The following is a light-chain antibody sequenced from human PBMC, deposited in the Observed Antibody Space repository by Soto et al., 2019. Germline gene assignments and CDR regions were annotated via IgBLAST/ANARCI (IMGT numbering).Light chain of an antibody. J-gene: IGKJ1*01. V-gene: IGKV3-11*01. Sequence: EIVLTQSPATLSLSPGERATLSCRASQSISSYLAWYQQKPGQAPRLLIYTASSRATGIPARFSGSGSGTDFTLTISSLEPEDFAVYYCQQRSTWPPWTFGQGTKVEIK. CDR2: TAS. CDR3: QQRSTWPPWT. CDR1: QSISSY.